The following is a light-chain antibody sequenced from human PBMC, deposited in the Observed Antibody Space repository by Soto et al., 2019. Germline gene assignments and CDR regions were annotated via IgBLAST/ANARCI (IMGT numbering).Light chain of an antibody. V-gene: IGLV2-11*01. J-gene: IGLJ1*01. CDR2: YVS. CDR1: STDVGGYNY. Sequence: QSVLTQPRSGSGSAGQSVTISCTGTSTDVGGYNYVSWYQQHPGKVPKLMLYYVSKRPSGVPDRFSGSKSGNTASLTISGLQAEDEADYYCCSYAGRDTLYVFGSGTKVTVL. CDR3: CSYAGRDTLYV.